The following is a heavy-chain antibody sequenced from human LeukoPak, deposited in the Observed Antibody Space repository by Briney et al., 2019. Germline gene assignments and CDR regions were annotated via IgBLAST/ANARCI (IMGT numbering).Heavy chain of an antibody. Sequence: SVKVSCKASGGTFSSYAISWVRQAPGQGLEWMGGIIPIFGTANYAQKFQGRVTITADKSTSTAYMELSSLRSEDTAVYYCIAARRGFARDYYYYYMDVWGKGTTVTVSS. CDR1: GGTFSSYA. D-gene: IGHD6-6*01. J-gene: IGHJ6*03. V-gene: IGHV1-69*06. CDR2: IIPIFGTA. CDR3: IAARRGFARDYYYYYMDV.